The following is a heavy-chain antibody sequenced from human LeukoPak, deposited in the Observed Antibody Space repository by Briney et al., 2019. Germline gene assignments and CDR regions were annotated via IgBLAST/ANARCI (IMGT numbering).Heavy chain of an antibody. J-gene: IGHJ6*03. Sequence: PGGSLRLSCAASGFIFSNYWMGWVRQPPGKGLEWIGEINHSGSTNYNPSLKSRVTISVDTSKNQFSLELSSVTAADTAVYYCARIFSGGYCSGGSCYSRGYYYYYMDVWGKGTTVTVSS. D-gene: IGHD2-15*01. CDR2: INHSGST. CDR3: ARIFSGGYCSGGSCYSRGYYYYYMDV. CDR1: GFIFSNYW. V-gene: IGHV4-34*01.